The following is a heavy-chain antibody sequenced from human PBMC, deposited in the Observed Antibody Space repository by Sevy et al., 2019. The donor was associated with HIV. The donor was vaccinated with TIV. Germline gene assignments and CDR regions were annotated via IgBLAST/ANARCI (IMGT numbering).Heavy chain of an antibody. CDR1: GGSISSSSYY. CDR2: IYYSGST. V-gene: IGHV4-39*01. CDR3: ARHYYDSSGYEDY. Sequence: SETLSLTCTVSGGSISSSSYYWGWIRQPPGKGLEWIGSIYYSGSTYYNPSLKSRVTISVDTSKNQFSLKLSSVTAADTAVYYCARHYYDSSGYEDYWVQGTLVTVSS. J-gene: IGHJ4*02. D-gene: IGHD3-22*01.